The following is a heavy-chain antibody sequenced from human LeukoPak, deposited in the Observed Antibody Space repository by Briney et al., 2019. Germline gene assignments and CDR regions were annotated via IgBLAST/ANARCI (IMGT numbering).Heavy chain of an antibody. D-gene: IGHD2-2*01. CDR1: GFRFDDYG. CDR2: TNWDGAST. CDR3: GRVYCSTTSCYDYYDYCMDV. J-gene: IGHJ6*03. V-gene: IGHV3-20*04. Sequence: PGGSLRLSCAASGFRFDDYGMSWVRHVPGKGLEWVSGTNWDGASTGYADSVKGRFTISRDNVKNFLYLQMNSLRVEDTALYFCGRVYCSTTSCYDYYDYCMDVWGKGTTVTVSS.